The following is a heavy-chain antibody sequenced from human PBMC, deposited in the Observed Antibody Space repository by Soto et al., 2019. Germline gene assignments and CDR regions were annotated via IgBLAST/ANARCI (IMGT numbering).Heavy chain of an antibody. CDR1: GYTFTGYY. J-gene: IGHJ3*02. D-gene: IGHD3-10*01. Sequence: ASVKVSCKASGYTFTGYYMHWVRQAPGQGLEWMGWINPNSGGTNYAQKFQGWVTMTRDTSISTAYMELSRLRSDDTAVYYCARGRRITFVRGVITSDAFDIWGKGKMVPVS. CDR2: INPNSGGT. CDR3: ARGRRITFVRGVITSDAFDI. V-gene: IGHV1-2*04.